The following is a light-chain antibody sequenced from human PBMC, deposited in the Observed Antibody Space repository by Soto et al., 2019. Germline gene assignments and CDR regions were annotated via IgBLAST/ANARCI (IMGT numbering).Light chain of an antibody. J-gene: IGLJ3*02. CDR1: SSNIGAGYD. V-gene: IGLV1-40*01. CDR2: GDT. CDR3: QSYDSSLSGSV. Sequence: QSVLTQPPSVSGAPGQRVTISCTGSSSNIGAGYDVHWYQQFPGTAPKLLIYGDTNRPSGVPDRFSGSKSGTSASLAITGLQGEDEDDYYCQSYDSSLSGSVFGGGTKLTVL.